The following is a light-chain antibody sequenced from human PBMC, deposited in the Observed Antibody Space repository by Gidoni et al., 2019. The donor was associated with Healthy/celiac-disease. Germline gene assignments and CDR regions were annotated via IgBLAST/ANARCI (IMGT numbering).Light chain of an antibody. CDR1: QGMRND. V-gene: IGKV1-6*01. Sequence: AIQMTQSPSSLSASVGDRVNITCRASQGMRNDLGWYQQKPVKAPKLLLYAASSLQSGVTSRFSGCGSGTDFTLTISSLQPEDFATYYFLQDYHYPLTFGGGTKVETK. CDR3: LQDYHYPLT. CDR2: AAS. J-gene: IGKJ4*01.